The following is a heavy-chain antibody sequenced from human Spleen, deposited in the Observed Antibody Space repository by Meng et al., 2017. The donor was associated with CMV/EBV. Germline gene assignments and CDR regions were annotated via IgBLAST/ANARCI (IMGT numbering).Heavy chain of an antibody. CDR1: GFTFGGYC. D-gene: IGHD6-6*01. V-gene: IGHV3-74*01. CDR2: IKTDGSSA. Sequence: LSLTCAASGFTFGGYCMHWVRQAPGKGLVWVSHIKTDGSSATYADSVKGRFTISRDNAKNTLYLQMNSLRAEDTAAYYCARDFGSSFDYWGQGTLVTVSS. CDR3: ARDFGSSFDY. J-gene: IGHJ4*02.